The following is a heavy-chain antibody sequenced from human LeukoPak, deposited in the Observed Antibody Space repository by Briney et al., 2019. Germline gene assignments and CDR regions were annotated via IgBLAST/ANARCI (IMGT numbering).Heavy chain of an antibody. D-gene: IGHD6-13*01. V-gene: IGHV4-59*01. CDR3: ARGVYIAAAQYGY. J-gene: IGHJ4*02. CDR1: GGSISSYY. CDR2: IYYSGTT. Sequence: SETLSLTCTVSGGSISSYYWSWIRQPPGKGQEWIGYIYYSGTTNYNPSLKSRVTISVDTSKHQFSLKLSSVTAADTAVYYCARGVYIAAAQYGYWGQGTLVTVSS.